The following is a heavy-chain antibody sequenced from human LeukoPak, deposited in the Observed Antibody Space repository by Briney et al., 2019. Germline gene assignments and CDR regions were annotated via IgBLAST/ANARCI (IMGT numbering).Heavy chain of an antibody. D-gene: IGHD7-27*01. CDR2: IKQDGSEK. V-gene: IGHV3-7*01. Sequence: GSLRLSCAASGFTFSSYWMSWVRQAPGKGLEWVANIKQDGSEKYYVDSVRGRFTISRDNAENSLYLQMNSLRDEDTAVYYCAKTGERDYWGRGTLVTVSS. J-gene: IGHJ4*02. CDR1: GFTFSSYW. CDR3: AKTGERDY.